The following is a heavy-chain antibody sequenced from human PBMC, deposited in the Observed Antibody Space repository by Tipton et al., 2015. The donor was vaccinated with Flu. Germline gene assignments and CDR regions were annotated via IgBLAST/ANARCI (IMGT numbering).Heavy chain of an antibody. Sequence: TLSLTCTVSGGSISSGSYYWSWIRQPAGKELEWIGRIYTSGSTNYNPSLKSRVTISVDTSKNQFSLKLSSVTAADTAVYYCARLSSNWYHQLDNWGQGTLVTVSS. D-gene: IGHD6-13*01. V-gene: IGHV4-61*02. CDR1: GGSISSGSYY. J-gene: IGHJ4*02. CDR3: ARLSSNWYHQLDN. CDR2: IYTSGST.